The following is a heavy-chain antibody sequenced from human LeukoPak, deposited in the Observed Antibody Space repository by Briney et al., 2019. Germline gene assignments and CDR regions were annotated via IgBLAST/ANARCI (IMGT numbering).Heavy chain of an antibody. CDR1: RFTFSSYA. V-gene: IGHV3-23*01. CDR3: AKEGGGIYGSGPYYFDY. CDR2: ITGSGGDT. Sequence: PGGSLRLSCAASRFTFSSYAMSWVRQAPGKGLEWVSGITGSGGDTYYADSVKGRFTISRDNSKNTLYLQMNSLRAEDTAVYYCAKEGGGIYGSGPYYFDYWGQGTLVTVSS. J-gene: IGHJ4*02. D-gene: IGHD6-19*01.